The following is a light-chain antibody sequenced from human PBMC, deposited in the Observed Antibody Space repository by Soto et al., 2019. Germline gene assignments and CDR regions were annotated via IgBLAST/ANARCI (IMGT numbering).Light chain of an antibody. CDR2: QTS. Sequence: EIVLTQSPATLSSFPGDRVTLSCRASQYINTRLAWYQHRPGQAPRLLIYQTSIRAAGIPARFSASGSGTDFTLTIRHVQPEDFALYYCHQRPSWPRTFGQGTKVDIK. V-gene: IGKV3-11*01. CDR3: HQRPSWPRT. J-gene: IGKJ1*01. CDR1: QYINTR.